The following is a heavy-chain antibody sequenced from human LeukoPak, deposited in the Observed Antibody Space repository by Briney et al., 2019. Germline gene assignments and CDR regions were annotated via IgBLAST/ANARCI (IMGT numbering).Heavy chain of an antibody. CDR2: IYSGGST. J-gene: IGHJ6*02. V-gene: IGHV3-66*01. CDR1: GFTVSSNY. Sequence: SGGSLRLSCAASGFTVSSNYMSWVRQAPGKGLEWVSVIYSGGSTYYADSVKGRFTISRDNSKNTLYLQMNSLRAEDTAVYYCARDTLGKYCSGGSCYVASDYGMDVWGQGTTVTVSS. D-gene: IGHD2-15*01. CDR3: ARDTLGKYCSGGSCYVASDYGMDV.